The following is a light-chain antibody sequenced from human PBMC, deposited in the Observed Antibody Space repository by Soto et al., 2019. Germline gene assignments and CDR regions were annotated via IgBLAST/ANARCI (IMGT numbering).Light chain of an antibody. Sequence: EIVLTQSPGTLSLSPGERATLSCRASQSVSSSYFAWYQQRPGQAPRLLIYGASSRATGIPDRFSGSGSGTDFTLTISRLEPEDFAVYYCQQYGSSPTFGQGHDWR. CDR1: QSVSSSY. CDR3: QQYGSSPT. V-gene: IGKV3-20*01. J-gene: IGKJ5*01. CDR2: GAS.